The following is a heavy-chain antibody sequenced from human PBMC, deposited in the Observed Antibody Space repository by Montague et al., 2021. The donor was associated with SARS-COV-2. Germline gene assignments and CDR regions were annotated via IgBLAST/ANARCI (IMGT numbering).Heavy chain of an antibody. CDR3: ARRVGQWLPRYQYYFDY. D-gene: IGHD6-19*01. J-gene: IGHJ4*02. V-gene: IGHV4-39*01. Sequence: SETLSLTCTVSGSSISSSSYYWGWIRRPPGKGLEWIGSIYYSGSTYYNPSLKSRVTISVDTSKNQFSLKLSSVTAADTAVYYCARRVGQWLPRYQYYFDYWGQGTLVTVSS. CDR1: GSSISSSSYY. CDR2: IYYSGST.